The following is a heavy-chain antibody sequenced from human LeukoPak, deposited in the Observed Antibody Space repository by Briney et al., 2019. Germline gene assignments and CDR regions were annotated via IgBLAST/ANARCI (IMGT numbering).Heavy chain of an antibody. CDR2: INAGNGNT. V-gene: IGHV1-3*01. J-gene: IGHJ4*02. CDR1: GYSFTSYA. Sequence: ASVKVSCKASGYSFTSYAVHWVRQAPGQRLEWMGWINAGNGNTKFSQKFQGRVTITRDTSASTAYMELSSLRSEDTAVYYCARDSRNYALYGYWGQGTLVTVSS. D-gene: IGHD1-7*01. CDR3: ARDSRNYALYGY.